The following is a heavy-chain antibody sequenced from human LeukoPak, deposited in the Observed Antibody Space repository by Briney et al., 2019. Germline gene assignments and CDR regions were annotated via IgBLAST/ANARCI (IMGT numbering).Heavy chain of an antibody. CDR1: GYTFTSYD. D-gene: IGHD3-16*01. CDR2: MNPNSGNT. J-gene: IGHJ6*03. CDR3: ARDHPRITFYYMDV. Sequence: ASVKVSCKASGYTFTSYDINWVRQATGQGLEWMGWMNPNSGNTGYAQKFQGRVTMTRNTSISTAYMELRSLRSDDTAVYYCARDHPRITFYYMDVWGKGTTVTVSS. V-gene: IGHV1-8*01.